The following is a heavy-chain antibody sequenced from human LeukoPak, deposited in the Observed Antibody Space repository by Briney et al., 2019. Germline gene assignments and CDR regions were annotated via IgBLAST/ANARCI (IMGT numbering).Heavy chain of an antibody. Sequence: PSGTLSLTCAVSGGSISSSNWWSWVRQPPGKGLEWTGEIYHSGSTNYNPSLKSRVTISVGKSKNQFSLKLSSVTAADTAVYYCARATRLVGALRHFDYWGQGTLVTVSS. J-gene: IGHJ4*02. V-gene: IGHV4-4*02. D-gene: IGHD1-26*01. CDR3: ARATRLVGALRHFDY. CDR1: GGSISSSNW. CDR2: IYHSGST.